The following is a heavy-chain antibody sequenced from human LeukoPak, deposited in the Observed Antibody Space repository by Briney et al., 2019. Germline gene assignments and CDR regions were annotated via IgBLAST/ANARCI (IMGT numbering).Heavy chain of an antibody. D-gene: IGHD1-7*01. CDR3: ARYPLSYTGNWHYFFDY. J-gene: IGHJ4*02. Sequence: ASVTVSCKASGYSFTSYGITWVRQAPGQGLEWLGWISASNGNTNYAQKLQGRVTMTSDTSTSTAYMDLRSLTPDDTAFYYCARYPLSYTGNWHYFFDYWGQGTLLTVSS. CDR1: GYSFTSYG. CDR2: ISASNGNT. V-gene: IGHV1-18*01.